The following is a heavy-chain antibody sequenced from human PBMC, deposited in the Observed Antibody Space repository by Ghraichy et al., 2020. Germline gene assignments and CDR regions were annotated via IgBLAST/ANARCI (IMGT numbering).Heavy chain of an antibody. D-gene: IGHD2-2*01. V-gene: IGHV1-8*01. CDR3: ARFCSSTSCYFHYGMDV. CDR1: GYTFTSYD. Sequence: VSCKASGYTFTSYDINWVRQATGQGLEWMGWMNPNSGNTGYAQKFQGRVTMTRNTSISTAYMELSSLRSEDTAVYYCARFCSSTSCYFHYGMDVWGQGTTVTVSS. J-gene: IGHJ6*02. CDR2: MNPNSGNT.